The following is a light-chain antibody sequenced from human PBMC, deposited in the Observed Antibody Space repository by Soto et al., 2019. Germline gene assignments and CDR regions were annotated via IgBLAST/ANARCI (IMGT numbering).Light chain of an antibody. CDR3: QQYNSYWT. V-gene: IGKV1-5*03. CDR2: KAS. Sequence: PSPLPASVGDSVTITCLADQSISTWLAWDQQKPVKAPNLLIYKASRLETGVPSRFSGSGSGTEFTLTISFLQPDDFATYSCQQYNSYWTFGQGTKVDIK. CDR1: QSISTW. J-gene: IGKJ1*01.